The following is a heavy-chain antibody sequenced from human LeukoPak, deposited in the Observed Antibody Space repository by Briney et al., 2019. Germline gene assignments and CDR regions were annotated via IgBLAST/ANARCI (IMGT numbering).Heavy chain of an antibody. J-gene: IGHJ5*02. CDR3: AREAEMNWFDP. V-gene: IGHV1-69*05. Sequence: SVKVSCKASGYTFTSYDISWVRQAPGQGLEWMGRIIPIFGTANYAQKFQGRVTITTDESTSTAYMELSSLRSEDTAVYYCAREAEMNWFDPWGQGTLVTVSS. CDR1: GYTFTSYD. CDR2: IIPIFGTA.